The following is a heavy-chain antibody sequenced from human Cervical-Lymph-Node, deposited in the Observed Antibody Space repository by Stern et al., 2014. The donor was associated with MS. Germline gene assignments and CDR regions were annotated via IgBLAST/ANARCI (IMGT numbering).Heavy chain of an antibody. J-gene: IGHJ6*02. CDR3: ARPPPRRSSNDPNFGLDV. V-gene: IGHV5-51*04. CDR2: IYPGDSDT. Sequence: EVQLVQSGAEVKKPRDSLKISCKGSGYTFSKNWIAWVRQMPGKGLEWMGIIYPGDSDTRYSPSFQGQVTMSADKPINTAYLQWNSLKAPDTATYSCARPPPRRSSNDPNFGLDVWGQGTTVTVSS. D-gene: IGHD6-6*01. CDR1: GYTFSKNW.